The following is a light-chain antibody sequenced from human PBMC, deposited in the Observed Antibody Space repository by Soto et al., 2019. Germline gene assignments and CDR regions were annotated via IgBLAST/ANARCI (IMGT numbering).Light chain of an antibody. CDR2: GND. CDR1: SSTIGEYYH. CDR3: QSYDTSQSGFYV. J-gene: IGLJ1*01. V-gene: IGLV1-40*01. Sequence: QSVLTQPPSVSGAPGQSVTISCTGSSSTIGEYYHVHWYQQMPGKAPKLLIYGNDNRPSGVPDRFSGSKSGTSASLAITGLQAEDEADYYCQSYDTSQSGFYVFGTGTKVTVL.